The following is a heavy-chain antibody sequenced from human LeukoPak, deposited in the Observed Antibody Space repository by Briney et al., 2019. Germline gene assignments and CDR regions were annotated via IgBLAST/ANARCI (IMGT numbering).Heavy chain of an antibody. CDR2: IYYSGST. D-gene: IGHD2-21*02. CDR1: GGSISSSSYY. Sequence: SETLSLTCTVSGGSISSSSYYWGWIRQPPGKGLEWIGSIYYSGSTCYNPSLKSRVTISVDTSKNQFSLKLSSVTAADTAVYYCARVPIVVVTAIYFDYWGQGTLVTVSS. CDR3: ARVPIVVVTAIYFDY. J-gene: IGHJ4*02. V-gene: IGHV4-39*07.